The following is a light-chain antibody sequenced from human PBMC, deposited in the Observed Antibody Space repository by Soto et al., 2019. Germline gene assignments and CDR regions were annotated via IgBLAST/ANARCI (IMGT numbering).Light chain of an antibody. V-gene: IGLV2-14*03. CDR1: SSDVGAYIY. J-gene: IGLJ1*01. CDR3: ASHSDSDTKA. CDR2: EVN. Sequence: QSSLTQPASVSGSPGQSITISCCGTSSDVGAYIYVSWYQQYPGKAPKLIIYEVNNRPSGVSGRFSGSKSDTTAYLTISGLQAEDEADYYCASHSDSDTKAFGTGTKVTVL.